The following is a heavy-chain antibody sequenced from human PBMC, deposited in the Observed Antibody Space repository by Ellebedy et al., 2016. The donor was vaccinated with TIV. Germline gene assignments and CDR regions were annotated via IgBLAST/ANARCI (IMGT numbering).Heavy chain of an antibody. CDR2: IDWDDYK. CDR3: ARGGGYYDSSGPLDY. Sequence: SGPTLVKPTQTLTLTCTFSGFSLSTSGMRVSWIRQPPGKALEWLARIDWDDYKFYSTSLKTRVTISKDTSKNQVVLTMTNMDPVDTATYYCARGGGYYDSSGPLDYWGQGTLVTVSS. V-gene: IGHV2-70*04. J-gene: IGHJ4*02. D-gene: IGHD3-22*01. CDR1: GFSLSTSGMR.